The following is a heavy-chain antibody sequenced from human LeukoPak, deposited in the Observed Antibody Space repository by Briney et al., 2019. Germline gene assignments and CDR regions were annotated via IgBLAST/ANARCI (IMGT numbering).Heavy chain of an antibody. CDR2: ISYDGSNK. CDR3: AKGGGYSYGPLDY. V-gene: IGHV3-30*04. Sequence: PGRSLRLSCAASGFTFSSYAMHWVRQAPGKGLEWVAVISYDGSNKYYADSVKGRFTISRDNSKNTLYLQMNSLRAEDTAVYYCAKGGGYSYGPLDYWGQGTLVTVSS. CDR1: GFTFSSYA. D-gene: IGHD5-18*01. J-gene: IGHJ4*02.